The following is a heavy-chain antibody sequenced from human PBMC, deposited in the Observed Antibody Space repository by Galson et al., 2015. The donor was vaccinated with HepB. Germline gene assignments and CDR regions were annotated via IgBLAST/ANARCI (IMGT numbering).Heavy chain of an antibody. CDR2: IYSGGST. V-gene: IGHV3-66*01. CDR3: ARDGSGYGDFDAFDI. J-gene: IGHJ3*02. Sequence: SLRLSCAASGFTVSSNYMSWVRQAPGKGLEWVSVIYSGGSTYYADSVKGRFTISRDNSKNTLCLQMNSLRAEDTAVYYCARDGSGYGDFDAFDIWGQGTMVTVSS. CDR1: GFTVSSNY. D-gene: IGHD5-12*01.